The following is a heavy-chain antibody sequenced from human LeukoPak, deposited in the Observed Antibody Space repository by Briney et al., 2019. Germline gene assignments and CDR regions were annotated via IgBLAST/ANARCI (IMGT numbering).Heavy chain of an antibody. J-gene: IGHJ5*02. CDR1: GFSFRSYE. D-gene: IGHD4-11*01. CDR2: VSSGAGTI. V-gene: IGHV3-48*03. CDR3: ARDAADSNFLNWFDP. Sequence: GGSLRLSCAASGFSFRSYEMNWVRQAPGKGLEWVSYVSSGAGTIYYADSAKGRFTISRDDAKNSVYLQMNNLRVEDTAVYYCARDAADSNFLNWFDPWGQGTLVIVSS.